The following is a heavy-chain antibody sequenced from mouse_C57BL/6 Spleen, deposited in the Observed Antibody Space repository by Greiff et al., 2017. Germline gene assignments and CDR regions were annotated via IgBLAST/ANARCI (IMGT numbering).Heavy chain of an antibody. V-gene: IGHV14-1*01. CDR1: GFNIKDYY. CDR2: IFPEDGDT. D-gene: IGHD2-4*01. J-gene: IGHJ3*01. CDR3: TGITTRGAAFAY. Sequence: LVESGAELVRPGASVKLSCTASGFNIKDYYMPWVKQRPDQGLEWIGRIFPEDGDTEYAPKFQGKATMTADTSSNTAYVQLSSLTSEDTAVYYCTGITTRGAAFAYWGQGNLVTGAA.